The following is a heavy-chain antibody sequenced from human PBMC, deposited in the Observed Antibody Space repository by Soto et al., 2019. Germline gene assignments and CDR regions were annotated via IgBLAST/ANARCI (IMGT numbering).Heavy chain of an antibody. CDR3: ASGSLYGSGSYPVDY. CDR2: IIPLFGTL. D-gene: IGHD3-10*01. V-gene: IGHV1-69*08. J-gene: IGHJ4*01. CDR1: GGTFSNHL. Sequence: QVQLVQSGAEVKKPGSSVNVSCKASGGTFSNHLISWVRQAPGQGLEWMGTIIPLFGTLNYAQKLQCRVTLSADRSTSTAYMELSSLRSDDTAVYYCASGSLYGSGSYPVDYWGQGTLVTVSS.